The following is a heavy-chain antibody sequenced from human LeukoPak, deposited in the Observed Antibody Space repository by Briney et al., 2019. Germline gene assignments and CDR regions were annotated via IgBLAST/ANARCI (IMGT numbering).Heavy chain of an antibody. CDR3: ARQTFGALYFDS. CDR2: IYNSGST. CDR1: GGSISRGSYY. J-gene: IGHJ4*02. V-gene: IGHV4-61*02. D-gene: IGHD3-10*01. Sequence: SETLSLTSVVSGGSISRGSYYWNWIRQPAGKGLEWMGRIYNSGSTNYNPSLKSRVTISADMSRNQLSLQLTSVTAADTAMYYCARQTFGALYFDSWGQGALVIVSS.